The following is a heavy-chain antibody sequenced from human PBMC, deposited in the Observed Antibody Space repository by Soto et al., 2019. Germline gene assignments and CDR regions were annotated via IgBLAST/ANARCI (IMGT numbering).Heavy chain of an antibody. J-gene: IGHJ5*02. CDR3: ARLLTVTTFFRLFGWFDP. V-gene: IGHV4-34*01. D-gene: IGHD4-4*01. CDR1: GGSFSGYY. CDR2: INHSGST. Sequence: QVQLQQWGAGLLKPSETLSLTCAVYGGSFSGYYWSWIRQPPGKGLEWIGEINHSGSTNYNPSLKSRVTISVDTSKNQFSLKLSSVTAADTAVYYCARLLTVTTFFRLFGWFDPWGQGTLVTVSS.